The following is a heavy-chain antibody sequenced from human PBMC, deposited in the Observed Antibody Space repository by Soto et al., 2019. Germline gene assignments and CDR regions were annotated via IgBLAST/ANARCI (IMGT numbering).Heavy chain of an antibody. V-gene: IGHV1-3*01. D-gene: IGHD2-15*01. CDR3: ARVGVVAYDY. Sequence: GASVKVSCKASGYTFTTYAVHWVRQAPGQRLEWMGWINAGNGNTRYSQKFQGRVTIARDTSASTAYMELSSLRSEDTAVYYCARVGVVAYDYWGQGTLVTVSS. CDR1: GYTFTTYA. CDR2: INAGNGNT. J-gene: IGHJ4*02.